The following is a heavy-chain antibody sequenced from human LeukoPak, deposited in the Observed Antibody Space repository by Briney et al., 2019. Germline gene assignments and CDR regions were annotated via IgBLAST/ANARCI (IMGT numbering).Heavy chain of an antibody. CDR1: GGSFSSSSYY. CDR2: IYYSGST. J-gene: IGHJ4*02. D-gene: IGHD4-17*01. CDR3: ARYGDYVGGDY. V-gene: IGHV4-61*05. Sequence: KPSETLSLTCTVSGGSFSSSSYYWGWIRQPPGKGLEWIGYIYYSGSTNYNPSLKSRVTISVDTSKNQFSLKLSSVTAADTAVYYCARYGDYVGGDYWGQGTLVTVSS.